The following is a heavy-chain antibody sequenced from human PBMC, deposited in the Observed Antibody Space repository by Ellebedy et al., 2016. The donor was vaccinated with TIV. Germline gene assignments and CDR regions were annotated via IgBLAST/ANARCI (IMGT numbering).Heavy chain of an antibody. CDR3: ARERLYGMDV. V-gene: IGHV4-59*11. Sequence: PGGSLRLSCTVSGDSLNNHYWSWIRQSPGKRPEWTGYIYYTGSTTYSPSLKSRVTISIDTSKNQFSLRLRSVTAADTAVYFCARERLYGMDVWGRGTTVAVSS. CDR2: IYYTGST. J-gene: IGHJ6*02. CDR1: GDSLNNHY.